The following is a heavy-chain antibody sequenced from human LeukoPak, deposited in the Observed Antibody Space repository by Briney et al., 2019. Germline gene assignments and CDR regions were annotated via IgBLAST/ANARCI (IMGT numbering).Heavy chain of an antibody. Sequence: PGGSLRLSCAASGFTFSSYWMHWVRQAPGKGLVWVSRINSDGSSTSYADSVKGRFTISRDNAKNTLYLQMNSLRAEDTAVYYCARDRADHYGDYDVDWYLDLWGRGTLVTVSS. CDR2: INSDGSST. D-gene: IGHD4-17*01. J-gene: IGHJ2*01. CDR1: GFTFSSYW. V-gene: IGHV3-74*01. CDR3: ARDRADHYGDYDVDWYLDL.